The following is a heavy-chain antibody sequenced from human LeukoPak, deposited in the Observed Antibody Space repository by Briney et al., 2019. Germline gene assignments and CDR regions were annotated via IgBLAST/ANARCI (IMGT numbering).Heavy chain of an antibody. CDR2: ISSNGGST. J-gene: IGHJ5*02. CDR1: GFTFSRYA. D-gene: IGHD6-19*01. Sequence: PGGSLRLSCSASGFTFSRYAMHWVRQAPGKGLEYVSAISSNGGSTYYADSVKGRFTISRDNSKNTLYLQMSSLRAEDTAVYYCVKDIEAVAGTWWFDPWGQGTPVTVSS. CDR3: VKDIEAVAGTWWFDP. V-gene: IGHV3-64D*06.